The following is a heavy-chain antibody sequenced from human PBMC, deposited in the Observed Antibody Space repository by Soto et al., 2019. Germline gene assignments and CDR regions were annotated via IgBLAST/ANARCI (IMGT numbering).Heavy chain of an antibody. D-gene: IGHD6-6*01. J-gene: IGHJ4*02. Sequence: QVQLVQSGAEFKKPGSSVRVSCEASGGTFIDYAFSWVRQAPGQGLEWMGGTVPISGIEDYAQKFQGRVGMTWDTSTSTVYMDLSSLRSDDTAVYFCARAPFSSSSFFFDYWGQGTRVTVSS. CDR2: TVPISGIE. CDR3: ARAPFSSSSFFFDY. CDR1: GGTFIDYA. V-gene: IGHV1-69*17.